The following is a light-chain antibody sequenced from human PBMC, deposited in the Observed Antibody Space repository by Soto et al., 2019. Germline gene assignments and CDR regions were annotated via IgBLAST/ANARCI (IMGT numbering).Light chain of an antibody. Sequence: EIVMTQSPATLSVSPGERTTLSCRASQNINDNLAWYQQKPGQAPRLLIYHASTRSTGTPARFSGSGSGTDLTLTISSLQSEDFAVYYCQHYETWPPMTFGQGTRLEIK. CDR3: QHYETWPPMT. V-gene: IGKV3-15*01. CDR2: HAS. CDR1: QNINDN. J-gene: IGKJ5*01.